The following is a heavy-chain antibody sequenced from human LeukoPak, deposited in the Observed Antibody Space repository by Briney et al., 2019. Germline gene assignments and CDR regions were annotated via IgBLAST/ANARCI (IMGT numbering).Heavy chain of an antibody. J-gene: IGHJ5*02. CDR3: ARDNDCANWFDP. Sequence: GGSLRLSCEVSGLIFSNFAMAWVRQAPGKGLEWISLITGTSGRTYYAASVKGRFTISRDNGNNMLYLHLNSLRAEDTAVYYCARDNDCANWFDPRGQGTLVTVSS. CDR1: GLIFSNFA. CDR2: ITGTSGRT. V-gene: IGHV3-23*01. D-gene: IGHD2-21*02.